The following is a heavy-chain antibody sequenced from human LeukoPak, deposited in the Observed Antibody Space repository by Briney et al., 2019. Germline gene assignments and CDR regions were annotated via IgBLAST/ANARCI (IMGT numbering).Heavy chain of an antibody. CDR1: GGSISSSSYY. J-gene: IGHJ6*03. CDR3: ARDRVGQQLVGRNYYYYYMDV. CDR2: IYYSGST. D-gene: IGHD6-13*01. V-gene: IGHV4-39*07. Sequence: EPSETLSLTCTVSGGSISSSSYYWGWIRQPPGKGLEWIGSIYYSGSTYYNPSLKSRVTISVDTSKNQFSLKLSSVTAADTAVYYCARDRVGQQLVGRNYYYYYMDVWGKGTTVTISS.